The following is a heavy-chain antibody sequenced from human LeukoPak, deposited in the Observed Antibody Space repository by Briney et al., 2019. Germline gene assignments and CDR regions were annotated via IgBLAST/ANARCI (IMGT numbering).Heavy chain of an antibody. Sequence: PGRSQRLSCAASGFTFSNYGMHWVRQAPGKGLEWVALIWYDGSNKYYADSVKGRFTNSRDNSKNTLYLQMNSLRAEDTAVYYCAGSYYNVFDYWGQGTLVTVSS. J-gene: IGHJ4*02. V-gene: IGHV3-33*01. CDR3: AGSYYNVFDY. D-gene: IGHD3-10*01. CDR1: GFTFSNYG. CDR2: IWYDGSNK.